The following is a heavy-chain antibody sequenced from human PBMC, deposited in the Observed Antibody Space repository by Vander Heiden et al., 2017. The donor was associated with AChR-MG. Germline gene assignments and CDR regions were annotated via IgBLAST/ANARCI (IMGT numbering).Heavy chain of an antibody. CDR2: IIPILGIA. CDR1: GGTFSSYA. Sequence: QVQLVQSGAEVKKPGSSVKVSCKASGGTFSSYAIRWVRQAPGQGLEWMGRIIPILGIANYAQKFQGRVTITSDKSTSTAYMELSSLRSEDTAVYYCARVRGDIVVVPAAPGYNWFDPWGQGTLVTVSS. J-gene: IGHJ5*02. V-gene: IGHV1-69*04. D-gene: IGHD2-2*01. CDR3: ARVRGDIVVVPAAPGYNWFDP.